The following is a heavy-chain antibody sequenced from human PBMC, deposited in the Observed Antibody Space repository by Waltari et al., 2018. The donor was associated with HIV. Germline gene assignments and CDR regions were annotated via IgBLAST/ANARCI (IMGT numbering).Heavy chain of an antibody. J-gene: IGHJ2*01. D-gene: IGHD3-10*01. Sequence: QLLESGGGLVQPGGSLRLSCAASGFTFSNFWMHWVRQVPGKGPVWISRLNGDGTTNLYADSVKGRFTISRDNTRDALYLQMNSLRAEDTAVYYCARRHATEGVLDLWGRGTLVTVSS. V-gene: IGHV3-74*01. CDR1: GFTFSNFW. CDR3: ARRHATEGVLDL. CDR2: LNGDGTTN.